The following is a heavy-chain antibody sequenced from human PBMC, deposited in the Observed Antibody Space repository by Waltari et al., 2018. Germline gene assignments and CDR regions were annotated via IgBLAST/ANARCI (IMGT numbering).Heavy chain of an antibody. D-gene: IGHD2-15*01. Sequence: QVQLQESGPGLVKPSETLSLTCTVSGGSISSYYWSWIRQPPGKGLEWLGYIYYSGSTNYNPSLKSRVTISVDTSKNQFSLKLSSVTAADTAVYYCARDMNCSGGSCYSNNWFDPWGQGTLVTVSS. J-gene: IGHJ5*02. V-gene: IGHV4-59*01. CDR3: ARDMNCSGGSCYSNNWFDP. CDR1: GGSISSYY. CDR2: IYYSGST.